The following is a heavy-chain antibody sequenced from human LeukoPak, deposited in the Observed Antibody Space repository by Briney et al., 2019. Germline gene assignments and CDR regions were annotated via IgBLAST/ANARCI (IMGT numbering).Heavy chain of an antibody. CDR1: GFTVSGKY. V-gene: IGHV3-66*01. J-gene: IGHJ4*02. Sequence: GGSLRLSCAAPGFTVSGKYMSWVRPAPGKGLDWVSVFYSGDNTYYADSVKGRLTISRDNSKNTLYLQMNSLRADDTAVYYCASDYFLDYWGQGTLVTVSS. D-gene: IGHD2/OR15-2a*01. CDR3: ASDYFLDY. CDR2: FYSGDNT.